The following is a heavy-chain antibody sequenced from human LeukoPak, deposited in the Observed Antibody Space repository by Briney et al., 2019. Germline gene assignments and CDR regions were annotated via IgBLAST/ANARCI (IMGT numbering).Heavy chain of an antibody. Sequence: GASVKVSCKASGYTFTSYGISWVRQAPGQGLEWMGWISAYNGNTNYAQKLQGRVTMTTDTSTSTAYMELRSLRSDDTAVYYCARGPIYCGGDCYWGYWGQGTLVTVSS. CDR2: ISAYNGNT. D-gene: IGHD2-21*02. CDR1: GYTFTSYG. J-gene: IGHJ4*02. V-gene: IGHV1-18*01. CDR3: ARGPIYCGGDCYWGY.